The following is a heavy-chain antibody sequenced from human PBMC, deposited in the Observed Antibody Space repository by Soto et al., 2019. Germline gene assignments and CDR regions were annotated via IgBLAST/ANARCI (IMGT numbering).Heavy chain of an antibody. V-gene: IGHV4-4*07. J-gene: IGHJ4*02. D-gene: IGHD6-13*01. CDR2: IYTTGST. Sequence: QVQLQESGPGLVKPSETLSLTCTVSGGSISSFYWSWIRQPAGKGLEWIGHIYTTGSTNYNPSLKSRVTMSVDTSKNQFSLKVSPVTAADTAVYYCARSRSEGNLIYFDYWGQGTLVTVSS. CDR3: ARSRSEGNLIYFDY. CDR1: GGSISSFY.